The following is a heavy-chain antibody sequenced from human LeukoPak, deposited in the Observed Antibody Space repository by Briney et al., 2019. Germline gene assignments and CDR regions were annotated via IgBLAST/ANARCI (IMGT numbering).Heavy chain of an antibody. J-gene: IGHJ5*02. Sequence: GASVKVSCKVSGYTLTELSMHWVRQAPGKGLEWMGGFDFEDGETIYAQKFQGRVTMTEDTSTDTAYMELSSLRSEDTAVYYCATDLLLETATSTTWGQGTLVTVSS. V-gene: IGHV1-24*01. CDR3: ATDLLLETATSTT. D-gene: IGHD5-24*01. CDR2: FDFEDGET. CDR1: GYTLTELS.